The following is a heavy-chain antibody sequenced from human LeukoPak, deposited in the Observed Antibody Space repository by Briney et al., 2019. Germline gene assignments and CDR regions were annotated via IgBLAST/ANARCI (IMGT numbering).Heavy chain of an antibody. Sequence: GGSLRLSCAASGFTFSSYAMHWVRQAPGKGLEWVAVISYDGSNKYYADSVKGRFTISRDNSKNTLYLQMNSLRAEDTAVYYCARGREDSGSYSRLDDAFDIWGQGTMVTVSS. CDR3: ARGREDSGSYSRLDDAFDI. CDR2: ISYDGSNK. CDR1: GFTFSSYA. D-gene: IGHD1-26*01. V-gene: IGHV3-30*04. J-gene: IGHJ3*02.